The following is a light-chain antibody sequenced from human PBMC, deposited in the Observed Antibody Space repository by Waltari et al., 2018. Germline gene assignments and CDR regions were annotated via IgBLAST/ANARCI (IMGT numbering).Light chain of an antibody. CDR3: ATWDDSLSGWV. J-gene: IGLJ3*02. V-gene: IGLV1-47*01. CDR2: KNN. Sequence: QSVLTQPPSASGAPGQRVTISCSGRRSNLGNNSVYWYQQFPGTAPKLLIFKNNQRPSGVPDRFSGSKSGTSASLAISGLRSEDDVDYYCATWDDSLSGWVFGGGTKLTVL. CDR1: RSNLGNNS.